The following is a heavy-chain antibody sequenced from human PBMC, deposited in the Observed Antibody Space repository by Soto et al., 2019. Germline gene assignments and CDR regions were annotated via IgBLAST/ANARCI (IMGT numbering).Heavy chain of an antibody. V-gene: IGHV1-46*01. CDR3: ARDLAAGEL. J-gene: IGHJ4*02. D-gene: IGHD6-13*01. CDR1: GYTFINYY. Sequence: QEQLVQSGAEVKEPGASVKVSCKASGYTFINYYIHWVRQAPGQGLEWMAIINPMGGSTNYAQEFQGRVTVTRETSTSTVYMELSSLRFEYTALFYCARDLAAGELWAQGTLVTVCS. CDR2: INPMGGST.